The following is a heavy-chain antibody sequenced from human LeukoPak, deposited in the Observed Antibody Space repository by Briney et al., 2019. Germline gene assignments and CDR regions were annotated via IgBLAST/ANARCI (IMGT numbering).Heavy chain of an antibody. Sequence: SVKVSCKASGGTFSSYAISWVRQAPGQGLEWMGRIIPILGIANYAQKFQGRVTITADKSTSTAYMELSSLRSEDTAVYYCARESSSYSNWFDPWGQGTLVTVSS. V-gene: IGHV1-69*04. J-gene: IGHJ5*02. CDR1: GGTFSSYA. CDR2: IIPILGIA. CDR3: ARESSSYSNWFDP. D-gene: IGHD3-22*01.